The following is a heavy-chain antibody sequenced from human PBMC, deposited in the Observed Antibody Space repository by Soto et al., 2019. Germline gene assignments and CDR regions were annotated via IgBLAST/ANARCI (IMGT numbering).Heavy chain of an antibody. V-gene: IGHV3-74*01. J-gene: IGHJ4*02. D-gene: IGHD3-3*02. CDR3: ARDAAAFGPALDY. CDR1: GITFGNYW. Sequence: EVQLVESGGGLVQPGGSLRLSCAASGITFGNYWMDWVRQAPGKGLMWVSRISSDGSTTAYADSVKDRFTISRDNAKNILYLQMNSLRAEDTAVYYCARDAAAFGPALDYWGQGTLVTVSS. CDR2: ISSDGSTT.